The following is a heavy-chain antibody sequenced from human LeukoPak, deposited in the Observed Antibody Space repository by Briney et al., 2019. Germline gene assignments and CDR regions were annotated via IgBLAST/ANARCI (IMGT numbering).Heavy chain of an antibody. CDR2: IYYSGST. V-gene: IGHV4-59*01. CDR1: GGSISSYY. J-gene: IGHJ3*02. D-gene: IGHD6-19*01. Sequence: SETLSLTCTVSGGSISSYYWSWIRQPPGRGLEWIGYIYYSGSTNYNPSLKSRVTISVDTSKNQFSLKLSSVTAADTAVYYCARSSGWYDAFDIWGQGTMVTVSS. CDR3: ARSSGWYDAFDI.